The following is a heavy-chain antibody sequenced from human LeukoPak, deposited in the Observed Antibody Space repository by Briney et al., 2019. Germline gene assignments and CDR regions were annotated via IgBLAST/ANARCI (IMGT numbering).Heavy chain of an antibody. CDR2: ISYDGSNK. CDR1: GFTFSSYA. V-gene: IGHV3-30*01. Sequence: GGSLRLSCAASGFTFSSYAMHWVRQAPGKGLEWVAVISYDGSNKYYADSVKGRFTISRDNSKNTLYLQMNSLRAEDTAVYYCARDTSSSWRSHFFDYWGQGTLVTVSS. CDR3: ARDTSSSWRSHFFDY. J-gene: IGHJ4*02. D-gene: IGHD6-13*01.